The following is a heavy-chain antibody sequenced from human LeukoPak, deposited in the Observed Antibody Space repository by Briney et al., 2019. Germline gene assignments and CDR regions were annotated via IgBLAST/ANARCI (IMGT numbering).Heavy chain of an antibody. CDR3: ARGGSGSYYPDY. V-gene: IGHV3-48*02. CDR2: ISSSSGTI. Sequence: GGSLRLSCAASGFIFSSYSLNWVRQAPGKGLEWLSYISSSSGTIYYADSVKGRFTISRDNAKSSLYLQMNSLRDEDTAVYYCARGGSGSYYPDYWGQGTLVTVSS. D-gene: IGHD1-26*01. J-gene: IGHJ4*02. CDR1: GFIFSSYS.